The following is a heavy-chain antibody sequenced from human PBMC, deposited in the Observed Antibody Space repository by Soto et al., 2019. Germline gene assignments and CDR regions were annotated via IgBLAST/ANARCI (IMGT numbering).Heavy chain of an antibody. CDR3: ARSQWELPLDY. CDR2: INPSGGST. Sequence: ASVKVSCKASGYSFTSYYMHWVRQAPGQGLEWMGIINPSGGSTSYAQKFQGRVTMTRDTSTSTVYMELSSLRSEDTAVYYCARSQWELPLDYWGQGTLVTVSS. CDR1: GYSFTSYY. J-gene: IGHJ4*02. D-gene: IGHD1-26*01. V-gene: IGHV1-46*01.